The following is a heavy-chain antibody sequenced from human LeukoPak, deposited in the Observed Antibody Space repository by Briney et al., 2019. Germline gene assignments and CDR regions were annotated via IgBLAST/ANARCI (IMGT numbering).Heavy chain of an antibody. CDR2: ISNSGST. CDR3: ARHIQAETVVKDIDY. Sequence: PSETLSLTCIVSGGSISSYFWSWIRQPPGKGLEWIGYISNSGSTNYNPPLKSRVTISVDTSKNQFSLKLSSVTAADTAVYYCARHIQAETVVKDIDYWGQGTLVTVSS. J-gene: IGHJ4*02. CDR1: GGSISSYF. V-gene: IGHV4-59*08. D-gene: IGHD4-23*01.